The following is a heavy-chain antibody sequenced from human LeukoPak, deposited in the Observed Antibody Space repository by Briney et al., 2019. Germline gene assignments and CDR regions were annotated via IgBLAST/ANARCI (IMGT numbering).Heavy chain of an antibody. CDR2: LYHSGST. Sequence: SETLSLTCAVSGYSISSGYYWGWIRQPPGRGLEWIGSLYHSGSTYYNPSLKSRVTISVDTSKNQFSLKLSSVTAADTAVYYCARDNTALIISDYYYMDVWGKGTTVTVSS. CDR3: ARDNTALIISDYYYMDV. J-gene: IGHJ6*03. CDR1: GYSISSGYY. V-gene: IGHV4-38-2*02. D-gene: IGHD5-18*01.